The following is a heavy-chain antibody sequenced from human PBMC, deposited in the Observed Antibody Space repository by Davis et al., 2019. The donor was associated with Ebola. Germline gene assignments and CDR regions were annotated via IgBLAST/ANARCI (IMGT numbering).Heavy chain of an antibody. CDR2: MNPNSGNT. J-gene: IGHJ4*02. D-gene: IGHD5-12*01. Sequence: AASVKVSCKASGYTFTSYDINWVRQATGQGLEWMGWMNPNSGNTGYAQKFQGRVTMTRDTSTSTVYMELSSLRSEDTAVYYCARLGRPTNLFDYWGQGTLVTVSS. CDR3: ARLGRPTNLFDY. V-gene: IGHV1-8*01. CDR1: GYTFTSYD.